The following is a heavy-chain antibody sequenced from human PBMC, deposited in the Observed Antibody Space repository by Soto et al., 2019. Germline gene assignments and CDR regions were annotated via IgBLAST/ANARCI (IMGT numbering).Heavy chain of an antibody. CDR3: ARDLKSSHFDF. J-gene: IGHJ4*02. V-gene: IGHV4-31*03. CDR2: IFPSGNT. Sequence: SETLSLTCTVSGDSISSGGYYCSWIRQHPGKGLEWIGYIFPSGNTVYNPSLKSRVTISVDTSKNQSSLKVTSVTAADAAVYYCARDLKSSHFDFWGQGTQVTVSS. CDR1: GDSISSGGYY.